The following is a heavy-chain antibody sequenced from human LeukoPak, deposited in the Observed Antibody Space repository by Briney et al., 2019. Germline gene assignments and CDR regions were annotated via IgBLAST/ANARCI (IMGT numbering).Heavy chain of an antibody. V-gene: IGHV4-34*01. CDR3: ARKNLWAGPDAFDI. D-gene: IGHD6-19*01. CDR1: GGSFSGYY. CDR2: INHSGST. Sequence: PSETLSLTCAVYGGSFSGYYWSWIRQPPGKGLERIGEINHSGSTNYNPSLKSRVTISVDTSKNQFSLKLSSVTAADTAVYYCARKNLWAGPDAFDIWGQGTMVTVSS. J-gene: IGHJ3*02.